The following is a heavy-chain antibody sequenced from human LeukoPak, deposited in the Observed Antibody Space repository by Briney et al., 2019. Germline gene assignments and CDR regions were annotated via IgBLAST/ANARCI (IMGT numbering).Heavy chain of an antibody. CDR3: ARLDTAMTIL. D-gene: IGHD5-18*01. Sequence: PSETLSLTCTVSGGSISSSSYYWGWIRQPPGKGLEWIGSIYYSGSTYYNPSLKSRVTISVDTSKNQFSLKLSSVTAADTAVYYCARLDTAMTILWGQGTLVTVSS. V-gene: IGHV4-39*01. J-gene: IGHJ4*02. CDR2: IYYSGST. CDR1: GGSISSSSYY.